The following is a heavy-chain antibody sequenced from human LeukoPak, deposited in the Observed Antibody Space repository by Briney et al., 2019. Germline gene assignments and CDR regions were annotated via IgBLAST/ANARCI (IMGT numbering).Heavy chain of an antibody. CDR3: TRGVIRGDDFDY. J-gene: IGHJ4*02. CDR2: INLNSGGV. V-gene: IGHV1-2*02. Sequence: GASVKVSCKSSGYTFTGYYMHWVRQAPGQGLGWLGWINLNSGGVNYAQNFQGRVTMTRDTSISTAYMELSRLTSDDTAVYYCTRGVIRGDDFDYWGQGTLVTVSS. D-gene: IGHD3-10*01. CDR1: GYTFTGYY.